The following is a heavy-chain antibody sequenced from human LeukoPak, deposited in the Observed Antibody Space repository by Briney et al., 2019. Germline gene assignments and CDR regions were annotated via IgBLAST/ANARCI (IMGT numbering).Heavy chain of an antibody. V-gene: IGHV3-30*18. CDR2: ISYDGSNK. Sequence: PGGSLRLSCAASGFTFSSYGMHWVRQAPGKGLEWVAVISYDGSNKYYADSVKGRFTISRDNSKNTLYPQMNSLRAEDTAVYYCAKESYDSSGYFVGVGFDYWGQGTLVTVSS. CDR1: GFTFSSYG. CDR3: AKESYDSSGYFVGVGFDY. J-gene: IGHJ4*02. D-gene: IGHD3-22*01.